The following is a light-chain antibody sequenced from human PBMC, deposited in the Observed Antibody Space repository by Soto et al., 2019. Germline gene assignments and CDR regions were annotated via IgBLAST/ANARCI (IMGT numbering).Light chain of an antibody. CDR2: RND. CDR1: SSNIGNNY. V-gene: IGLV1-47*01. Sequence: QAVVTQPPSASGTPGQRVTVSCSGSSSNIGNNYVFWYQHLPGTAPKLLIYRNDQRPSGVSARFSGSKSGTSASLAISGLRSEDEADYYCAAWDDSLSGSDVFGPGTKLTVL. CDR3: AAWDDSLSGSDV. J-gene: IGLJ1*01.